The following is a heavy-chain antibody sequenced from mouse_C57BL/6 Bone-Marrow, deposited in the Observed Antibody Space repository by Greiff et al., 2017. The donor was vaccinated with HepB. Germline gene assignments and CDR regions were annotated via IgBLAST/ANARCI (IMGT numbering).Heavy chain of an antibody. Sequence: VQLQQPGAELVKPGASVKVSCKASGYTFTSYWMHWVKQRPEQGLEWIGWIDPENGDTEYASKFQGKATITADTSSNTAYLQLSSLTSEDTAVYYCTTYYGSSYYFDYWGQGTTLTVSS. CDR2: IDPENGDT. CDR3: TTYYGSSYYFDY. V-gene: IGHV14-4*01. CDR1: GYTFTSYW. J-gene: IGHJ2*01. D-gene: IGHD1-1*01.